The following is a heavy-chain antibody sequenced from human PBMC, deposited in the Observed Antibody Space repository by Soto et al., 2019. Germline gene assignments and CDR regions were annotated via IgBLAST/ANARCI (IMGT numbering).Heavy chain of an antibody. D-gene: IGHD6-13*01. J-gene: IGHJ4*02. CDR3: AREVGSRIDY. CDR2: TYYRSKWYN. V-gene: IGHV6-1*01. Sequence: SQTLSLTCVISGDSVSSNDATWDWIRQSPSRGLEWLGRTYYRSKWYNDYAVSVKSRITINPDTSKNQISLQLNSVTPEDTAVYYCAREVGSRIDYWGQGTLVTVSS. CDR1: GDSVSSNDAT.